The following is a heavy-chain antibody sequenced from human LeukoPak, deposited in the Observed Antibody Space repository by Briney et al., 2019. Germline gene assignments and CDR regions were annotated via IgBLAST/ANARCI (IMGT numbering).Heavy chain of an antibody. D-gene: IGHD1-26*01. V-gene: IGHV1-18*04. J-gene: IGHJ6*03. Sequence: ASVKVSCKASGYTFTGYYMHWVRQAPGQGLEWMGWISAYNGNTSYAQKLQGRVTMTTATSTSTAYMELRSLRSDDTAVYYCARGFSGSYWSYYYYMDVWGKGTTVTVSS. CDR1: GYTFTGYY. CDR3: ARGFSGSYWSYYYYMDV. CDR2: ISAYNGNT.